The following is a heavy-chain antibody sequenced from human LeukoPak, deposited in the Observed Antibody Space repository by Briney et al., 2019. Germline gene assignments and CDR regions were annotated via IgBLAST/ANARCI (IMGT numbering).Heavy chain of an antibody. D-gene: IGHD6-19*01. J-gene: IGHJ6*02. V-gene: IGHV4-4*07. CDR2: IYSSGTT. CDR3: ARVSPIAVAGSSYYYAMDV. Sequence: SETLSLTCTVSGASISNYYWTWIRQPAGKGLEWIGRIYSSGTTTYNPSLKSRVAMSVDTSRNQFSLKLSSVTAADTAVYYCARVSPIAVAGSSYYYAMDVWGQGTTVTVSS. CDR1: GASISNYY.